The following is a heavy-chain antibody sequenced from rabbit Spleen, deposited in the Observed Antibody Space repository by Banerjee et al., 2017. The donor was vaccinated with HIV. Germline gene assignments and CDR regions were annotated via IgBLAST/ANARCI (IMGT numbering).Heavy chain of an antibody. V-gene: IGHV1S45*01. CDR3: ARDLVAVIGWNFNL. CDR2: IDVSGSTTI. D-gene: IGHD1-1*01. Sequence: QEHLKESGGGLVQPGGSLTLTCKASGVSFSDKDVMCWVRQAPGKGLEWIACIDVSGSTTIHYASWAKGRFTVSKTSSTTATLQMTSLTAADTATYFCARDLVAVIGWNFNLWGPGTLVTVS. J-gene: IGHJ4*01. CDR1: GVSFSDKDV.